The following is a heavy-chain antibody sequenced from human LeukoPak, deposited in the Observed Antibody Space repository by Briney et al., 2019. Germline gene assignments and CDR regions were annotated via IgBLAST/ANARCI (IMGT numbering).Heavy chain of an antibody. J-gene: IGHJ3*02. CDR3: ATLIVGSFDAFDI. CDR1: GYTFTSYG. CDR2: ISAYNGNT. D-gene: IGHD1-26*01. V-gene: IGHV1-18*01. Sequence: GASVKVSCKASGYTFTSYGISWVRQAPGQGLEWMGWISAYNGNTKYAQKVQGRVTMTTDTSTSTAYMELRSLRSDDTAVYYCATLIVGSFDAFDIWGQGTMVTVSS.